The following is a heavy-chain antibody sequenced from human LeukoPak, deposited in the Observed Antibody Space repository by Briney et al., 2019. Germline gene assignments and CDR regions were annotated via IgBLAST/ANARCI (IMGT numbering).Heavy chain of an antibody. D-gene: IGHD3-9*01. J-gene: IGHJ6*02. V-gene: IGHV3-48*01. CDR2: ISSSSSTI. CDR1: GFTFSIYS. CDR3: ARDPYYDILTGYYPYGMDV. Sequence: GGSLRLSCAASGFTFSIYSMNWVRQAPGKGLEWVSYISSSSSTIYYADSVKGRFTISRDNAKNSLYLQMNSLRAEDTAVYYCARDPYYDILTGYYPYGMDVWGQGTTVTVSS.